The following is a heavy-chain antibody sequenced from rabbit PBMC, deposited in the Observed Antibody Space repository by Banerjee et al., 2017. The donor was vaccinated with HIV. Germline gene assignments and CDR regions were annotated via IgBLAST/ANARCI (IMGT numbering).Heavy chain of an antibody. CDR3: VRRYGGSYFNL. D-gene: IGHD4-2*01. CDR2: ISTGDGNT. Sequence: QSLEESGGALVKPGASLTLTCTASGFSFSSIAWLCWVRQAPGKGPEWIGCISTGDGNTYYASWVNGRFTISKTSSTTVTLQMTSLTAADTATYFCVRRYGGSYFNLWGPGTLVTVS. J-gene: IGHJ4*01. CDR1: GFSFSSIAW. V-gene: IGHV1S40*01.